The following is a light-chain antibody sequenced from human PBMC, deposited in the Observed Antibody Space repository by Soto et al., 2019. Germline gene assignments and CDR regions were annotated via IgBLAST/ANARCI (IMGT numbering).Light chain of an antibody. Sequence: EIVLTQSPGTLSLSPGERATLSCRASQSVSSSYLAWYQQKPGQAPRLLIYGASSRATGIPARFSGSGSGTDFTLTISRLEPEDFAVYYCQQYGSSRTFGGGTKVEIK. CDR2: GAS. J-gene: IGKJ4*02. V-gene: IGKV3-20*01. CDR3: QQYGSSRT. CDR1: QSVSSSY.